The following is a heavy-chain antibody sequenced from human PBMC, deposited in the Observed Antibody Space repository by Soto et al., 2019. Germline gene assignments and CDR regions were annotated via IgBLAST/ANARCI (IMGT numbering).Heavy chain of an antibody. CDR2: VYYSGST. D-gene: IGHD3-10*01. CDR1: GASISSSSYY. J-gene: IGHJ5*02. V-gene: IGHV4-39*07. Sequence: ETLSLTCTVSGASISSSSYYWGWIRQPPGKGLEWIGSVYYSGSTYYNPSLKSRVTISVDKSKNQFSLKLSSVTAADTAVYYCARDFGSPGWFDPWGQGTLVTVSS. CDR3: ARDFGSPGWFDP.